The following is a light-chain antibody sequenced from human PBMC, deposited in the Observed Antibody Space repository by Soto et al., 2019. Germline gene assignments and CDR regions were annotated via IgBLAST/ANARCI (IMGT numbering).Light chain of an antibody. CDR2: STS. Sequence: EIVMTQSPATLSVSPGEGATLSCRASQSVRANLAWYHQKPGQAPRLLIYSTSTRPTGVPGRFSGSGSGTEFTLTISSLQSEDFGVYYCQQCDNWPLTFGGGTKV. CDR1: QSVRAN. CDR3: QQCDNWPLT. J-gene: IGKJ4*01. V-gene: IGKV3-15*01.